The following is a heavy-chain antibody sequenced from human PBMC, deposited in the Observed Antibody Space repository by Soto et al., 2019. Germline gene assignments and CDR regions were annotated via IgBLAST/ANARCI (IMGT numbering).Heavy chain of an antibody. CDR2: IIPLFST. CDR1: GGTFSNYA. V-gene: IGHV1-69*13. D-gene: IGHD6-19*01. J-gene: IGHJ4*02. Sequence: ASVKVSCKASGGTFSNYAFTWVRQAPGQGLEWMGTIIPLFSTRYAQKFQGRVTMTADESTSTVYMDLSSLKSDDTAVYYCARDPGIAVVGRGTSFEHWGQGTLVTVSS. CDR3: ARDPGIAVVGRGTSFEH.